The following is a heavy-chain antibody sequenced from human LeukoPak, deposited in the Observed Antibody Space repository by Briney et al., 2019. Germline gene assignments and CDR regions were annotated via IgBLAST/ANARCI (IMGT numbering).Heavy chain of an antibody. CDR2: IYTSGST. CDR3: ARKGGSGNLVYFDS. V-gene: IGHV4-4*09. CDR1: GDSISGFY. J-gene: IGHJ4*02. Sequence: SQTLSLTCTASGDSISGFYWSWIRQPPRQGLQWIGNIYTSGSTSYNPSLKSRVTISMDTSKNQFSLKLSSVTATDTAVYYCARKGGSGNLVYFDSWGQGILVTVSS. D-gene: IGHD3-10*01.